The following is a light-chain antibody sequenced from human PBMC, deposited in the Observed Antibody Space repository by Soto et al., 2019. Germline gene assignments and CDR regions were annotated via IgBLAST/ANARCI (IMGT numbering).Light chain of an antibody. CDR1: QNVYNNL. V-gene: IGKV3D-20*02. Sequence: EIVLTQSPGTTSLSPGDRATLSCRASQNVYNNLLAWYKQRPGQAPRLLIYDAEERATGIPDRFSGSGSGTDFTLTISRLEPEDSAVYYCQQRSNWPSITFGQGTRLEIK. CDR3: QQRSNWPSIT. CDR2: DAE. J-gene: IGKJ5*01.